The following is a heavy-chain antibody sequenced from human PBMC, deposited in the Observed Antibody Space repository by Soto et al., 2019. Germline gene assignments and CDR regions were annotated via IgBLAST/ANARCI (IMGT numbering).Heavy chain of an antibody. Sequence: VQLLESGGGVVQPGGSLRLSCVASGFNFKKFAMAWIRQAPGKGLEWVSYISSSGSIIYYADSVKGRFTISRDNAKNSLYLQMNSLRAEDTAVYYCALAGYDSNYYAVTPLSAGHFWGQGTLVTVSS. CDR1: GFNFKKFA. J-gene: IGHJ4*02. CDR3: ALAGYDSNYYAVTPLSAGHF. CDR2: ISSSGSII. V-gene: IGHV3-11*01. D-gene: IGHD4-4*01.